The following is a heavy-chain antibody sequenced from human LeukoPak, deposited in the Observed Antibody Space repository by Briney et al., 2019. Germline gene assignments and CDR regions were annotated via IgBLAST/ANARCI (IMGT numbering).Heavy chain of an antibody. D-gene: IGHD3-10*01. J-gene: IGHJ4*02. V-gene: IGHV4-34*01. CDR3: ARGRVNTMVRAVESDYFDY. CDR2: INHSGST. CDR1: GGSFSGYY. Sequence: SETLSLTCAVYGGSFSGYYWSWIRQPPGKGLEWIGEINHSGSTNYNPSLKSRVTISVDTSKNQFSLKLSSVTAADTALYYCARGRVNTMVRAVESDYFDYWGQGTLVTVSS.